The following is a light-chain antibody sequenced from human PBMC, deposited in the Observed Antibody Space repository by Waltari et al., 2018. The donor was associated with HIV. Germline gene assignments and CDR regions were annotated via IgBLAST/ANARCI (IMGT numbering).Light chain of an antibody. CDR3: SSHAGSKVV. Sequence: QSALTQPPSASGSPGQSVTLPCTGTSSDVGGYNYVSWHQQHPGKAKLMIYDVIKRPSGVPDRFSGSKSGNTASLTVSGLQPEDEADYYCSSHAGSKVVFGGGTRLTVL. V-gene: IGLV2-8*01. CDR2: DVI. J-gene: IGLJ2*01. CDR1: SSDVGGYNY.